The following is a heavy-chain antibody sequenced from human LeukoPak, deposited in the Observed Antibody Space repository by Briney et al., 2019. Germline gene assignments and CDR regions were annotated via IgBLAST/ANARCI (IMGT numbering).Heavy chain of an antibody. CDR3: ARGRYCSSTSCYAAARFDP. D-gene: IGHD2-2*01. Sequence: SETLSLTCAVYGGSFSGYYWSWIRQPPGKGLEWIGEINHSGSTNYNPSLKSRVTISVDTSKNQFSLKLSSVTAADTAVYYCARGRYCSSTSCYAAARFDPWGQGTLVTVSS. J-gene: IGHJ5*02. CDR2: INHSGST. CDR1: GGSFSGYY. V-gene: IGHV4-34*01.